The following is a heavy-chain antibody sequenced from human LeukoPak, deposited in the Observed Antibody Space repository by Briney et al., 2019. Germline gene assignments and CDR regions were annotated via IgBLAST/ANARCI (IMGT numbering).Heavy chain of an antibody. J-gene: IGHJ4*02. Sequence: GGSLRLSCTVSGFTVSSNSMSGVRQAPGKGLEWGSFIYSDNTHYSDSVKGRFTISRDNSKNTLYLQMNSLRSDDTAVYYCARVVLRYFDWLYAFDYWGQGTLVTVSS. CDR1: GFTVSSNS. V-gene: IGHV3-53*05. CDR2: IYSDNT. CDR3: ARVVLRYFDWLYAFDY. D-gene: IGHD3-9*01.